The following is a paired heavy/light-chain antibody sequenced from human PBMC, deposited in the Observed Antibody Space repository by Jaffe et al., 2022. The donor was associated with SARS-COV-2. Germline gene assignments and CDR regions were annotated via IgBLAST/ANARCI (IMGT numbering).Heavy chain of an antibody. J-gene: IGHJ4*02. CDR3: AKDMGKFGSWSHPFDY. Sequence: EVQLVESGGVVVQPGGSLRLSCAASGFSFDDYTMHWVRQAPGKGLEWLSLISWEGDTTFYADSVKGRFIISRDNSRNSLFLQMNSLRTEDTALYYCAKDMGKFGSWSHPFDYWGPGTLVTVSS. D-gene: IGHD6-13*01. CDR1: GFSFDDYT. V-gene: IGHV3-43*01. CDR2: ISWEGDTT.
Light chain of an antibody. V-gene: IGKV1-5*03. J-gene: IGKJ4*01. CDR2: KAS. CDR1: QTISSW. Sequence: DIQMTQSPSTLSASVGDRVTITCRASQTISSWLAWYQQKPGKAPKLLIYKASSLESGVPSRFSGSGSGTEFTLTISSLQPDDFASYYCQQYHSYPLTFGGGTKVEIK. CDR3: QQYHSYPLT.